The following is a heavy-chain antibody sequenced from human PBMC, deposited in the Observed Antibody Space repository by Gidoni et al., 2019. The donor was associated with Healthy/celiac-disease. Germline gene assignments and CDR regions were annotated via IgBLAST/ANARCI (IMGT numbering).Heavy chain of an antibody. J-gene: IGHJ4*02. V-gene: IGHV3-30-3*01. D-gene: IGHD3-9*01. Sequence: EWVAVISYDGSNKYYADSVKGRFTISRDNSKNTLYLQMNSLRAEDTAVYYCAREGQDYDILTGYYWNGYFDYWGQGTLVTVSS. CDR3: AREGQDYDILTGYYWNGYFDY. CDR2: ISYDGSNK.